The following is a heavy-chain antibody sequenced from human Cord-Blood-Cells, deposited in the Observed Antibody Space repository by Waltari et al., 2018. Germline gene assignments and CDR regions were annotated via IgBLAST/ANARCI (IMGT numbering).Heavy chain of an antibody. Sequence: QVQLQQSGPGLVKLSQTLSLTCAISGNRVSTNRSAWNWTRQSPSRGLDWMGRTYYRSKWYNDYAVSVKSRITINPDTSKNQFSLQLNSVTPEDTAVYYCARDLYSSSSSGWYFDLWGRGTLVTVSS. J-gene: IGHJ2*01. V-gene: IGHV6-1*01. CDR3: ARDLYSSSSSGWYFDL. D-gene: IGHD6-6*01. CDR1: GNRVSTNRSA. CDR2: TYYRSKWYN.